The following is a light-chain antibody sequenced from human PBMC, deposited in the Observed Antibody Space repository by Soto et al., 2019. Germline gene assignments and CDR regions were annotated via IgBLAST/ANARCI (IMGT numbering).Light chain of an antibody. J-gene: IGKJ1*01. V-gene: IGKV4-1*01. CDR2: WAS. CDR1: QSVLYSSNNKNY. CDR3: QQYYSPPNK. Sequence: DIVMTQSPDSLAVSLGERATINCTSSQSVLYSSNNKNYFAWYQQKPGQPPKLLIYWASTRESGGPDRFSGSGSWTDFAITIRSRPAEDVAVYYCQQYYSPPNKFGQGTKVEIK.